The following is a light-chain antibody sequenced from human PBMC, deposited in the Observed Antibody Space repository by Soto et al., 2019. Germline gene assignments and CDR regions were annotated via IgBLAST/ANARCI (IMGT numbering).Light chain of an antibody. J-gene: IGKJ2*01. CDR1: QSVSSSY. CDR2: GAS. V-gene: IGKV3-20*01. Sequence: EIVLTQSPGTLSLSPGERATLSCRASQSVSSSYLAWYQQKLGQAPRLLIYGASSRATGIPDRVSGSGSGTDFTLTISRLEPEDFAVYYCQQYGSSPPRYTFGQGNKLEIK. CDR3: QQYGSSPPRYT.